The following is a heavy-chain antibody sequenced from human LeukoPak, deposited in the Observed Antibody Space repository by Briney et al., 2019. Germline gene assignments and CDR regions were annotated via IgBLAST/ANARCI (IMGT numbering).Heavy chain of an antibody. V-gene: IGHV1-69*13. Sequence: SVKVSCKASGGTFSSYAISWVRQAPGQGLEWMGGIIPIFGTANYAQKSQGRVTITADESTSTAYMELSSLRSEDTAVYYCARSLELPSEYYYYYMDVWGKGTTVTVSS. D-gene: IGHD1-7*01. J-gene: IGHJ6*03. CDR2: IIPIFGTA. CDR1: GGTFSSYA. CDR3: ARSLELPSEYYYYYMDV.